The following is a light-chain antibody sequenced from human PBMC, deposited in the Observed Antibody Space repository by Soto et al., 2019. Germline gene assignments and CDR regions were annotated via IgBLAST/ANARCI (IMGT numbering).Light chain of an antibody. Sequence: EIVLTQSPGTLSLSPGDRATLSCEASQSVNNNYLAWYQHKPGQAHRLLIYGASSRATGIPDRFSGSGSGTDFTLTIRRLEPEDFAVYYCQQYDTSLPYTFGGGTKVEIK. J-gene: IGKJ4*01. CDR1: QSVNNNY. CDR3: QQYDTSLPYT. V-gene: IGKV3-20*01. CDR2: GAS.